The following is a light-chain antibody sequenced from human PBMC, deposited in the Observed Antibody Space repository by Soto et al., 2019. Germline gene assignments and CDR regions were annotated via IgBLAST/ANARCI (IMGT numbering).Light chain of an antibody. CDR3: QQYNSYSRT. V-gene: IGKV1-9*01. J-gene: IGKJ1*01. Sequence: IQLTQSPSSLSASIGDRVTITCRASQDINSYLAWYQQKPGKAPNLLIYEASILQRGVPSRFSGSGSGTEFTLTISSLQPDDFATYYCQQYNSYSRTFGQGTKVDIK. CDR2: EAS. CDR1: QDINSY.